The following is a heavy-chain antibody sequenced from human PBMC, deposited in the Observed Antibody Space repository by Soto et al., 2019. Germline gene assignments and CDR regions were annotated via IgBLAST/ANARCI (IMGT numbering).Heavy chain of an antibody. CDR1: GFSLTTDRVG. V-gene: IGHV2-5*02. J-gene: IGHJ4*02. CDR2: IYWDDSK. Sequence: QITLKESGPTLVKPTQTLTLTCTFSGFSLTTDRVGVGRIRQPPREALEWLAVIYWDDSKTYRPSLESRLTITKDTSKNQVALTMTNMDSLDTATYYCAHAYGGRSPHWGQGTLVTVSS. CDR3: AHAYGGRSPH. D-gene: IGHD1-26*01.